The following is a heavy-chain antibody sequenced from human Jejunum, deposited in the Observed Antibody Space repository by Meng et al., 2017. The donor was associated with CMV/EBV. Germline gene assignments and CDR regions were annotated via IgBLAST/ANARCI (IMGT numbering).Heavy chain of an antibody. CDR1: GGSLNTHA. D-gene: IGHD1/OR15-1a*01. CDR3: ARGKSDRNTFDH. Sequence: ASGGSLNTHAVNWVRQAPGRVLEWMRVIIHILGVRKTAQKFQDRVTIVADTSTSSVYMELSSLRSEDTAIYYCARGKSDRNTFDHWGQGMVVTVSS. V-gene: IGHV1-69*10. J-gene: IGHJ4*02. CDR2: IIHILGVR.